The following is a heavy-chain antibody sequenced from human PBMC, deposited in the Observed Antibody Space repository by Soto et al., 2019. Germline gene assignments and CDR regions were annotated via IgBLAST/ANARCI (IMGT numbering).Heavy chain of an antibody. CDR2: ISYDGSNK. Sequence: QVQLVESGGGVVQPGRSLRLSCAASGFTFSSYAMHWVRQAPGKGLEWVAVISYDGSNKYYADSVKGRFTISRDNSKNTLYLQMNSLRAEDTAVYYCARWGGDGFNRPFDYWGQGTLVTVSS. CDR1: GFTFSSYA. J-gene: IGHJ4*02. D-gene: IGHD3-16*01. CDR3: ARWGGDGFNRPFDY. V-gene: IGHV3-30-3*01.